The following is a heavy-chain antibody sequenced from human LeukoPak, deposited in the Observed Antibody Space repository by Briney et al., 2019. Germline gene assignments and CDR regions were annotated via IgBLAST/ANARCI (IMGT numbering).Heavy chain of an antibody. Sequence: GGSLRLSCAASGFTFSSYSMNWVRQAPGKGLEWVSYISSSSSTIYYADSVKGRFTISRDNSKNTLYLQMNSLRAEDTAVYYCAKVATEYYDFWSGYYTSYYFDYWGQGTLVTVSS. D-gene: IGHD3-3*01. J-gene: IGHJ4*02. V-gene: IGHV3-48*01. CDR3: AKVATEYYDFWSGYYTSYYFDY. CDR1: GFTFSSYS. CDR2: ISSSSSTI.